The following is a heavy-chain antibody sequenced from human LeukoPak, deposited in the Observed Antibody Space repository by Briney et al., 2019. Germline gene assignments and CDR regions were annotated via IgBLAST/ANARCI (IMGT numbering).Heavy chain of an antibody. CDR1: GYAFTSYG. V-gene: IGHV1-18*01. Sequence: ASVKVSCQASGYAFTSYGVSWVRPAPGQGLMWMGWISAYNGNTNYAQNLQGRVTMPTDTSTSTAYMAPSSLSSDDTPVYSFPRGDYGSGSYRYFDDWGQGTLVTVSS. D-gene: IGHD3-10*01. CDR3: PRGDYGSGSYRYFDD. CDR2: ISAYNGNT. J-gene: IGHJ4*02.